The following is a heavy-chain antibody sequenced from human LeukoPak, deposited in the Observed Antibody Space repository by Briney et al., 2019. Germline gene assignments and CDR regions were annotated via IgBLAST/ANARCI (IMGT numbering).Heavy chain of an antibody. CDR1: GFSFSSGGVG. CDR3: AHRHRGVASDI. D-gene: IGHD2-15*01. CDR2: IYENDEK. J-gene: IGHJ3*02. Sequence: SGPTLVKPRQTLRLTCTFSGFSFSSGGVGVGWIRQPPGKALEWRGVIYENDEKLYSSSLQNRLTITKDTSRNQVVLTMANMDPVDTATYYCAHRHRGVASDIWGQGTMVTVSS. V-gene: IGHV2-5*01.